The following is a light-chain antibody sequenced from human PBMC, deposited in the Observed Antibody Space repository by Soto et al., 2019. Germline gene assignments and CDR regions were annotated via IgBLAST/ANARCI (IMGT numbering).Light chain of an antibody. CDR2: EVS. CDR1: NSDFGGYNF. CDR3: SSYAGSTPYV. V-gene: IGLV2-14*01. Sequence: QSALTQPASMSGSPGQSITISCTGTNSDFGGYNFVSWYQQHPGKAPKLMIYEVSHRPSGVSDRFSGSKSGNTASLTVSGLRAEDEAAYYCSSYAGSTPYVFGTGTKLTVL. J-gene: IGLJ1*01.